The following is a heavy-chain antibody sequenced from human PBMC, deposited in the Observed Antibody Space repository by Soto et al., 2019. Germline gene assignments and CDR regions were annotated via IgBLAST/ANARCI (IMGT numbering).Heavy chain of an antibody. V-gene: IGHV4-31*03. D-gene: IGHD2-8*01. Sequence: QVQLQESGPGLVKPSQTLSLTCTVSGGSISSGGYYWSWIRQHPGKGLEWIGYIYYSGSTYYNPSLKSRVTISVDTSKNQFSLKLSSVTAADTAVYYCARGGYCTNGVCYKVDYWGQGTLVTVSS. CDR3: ARGGYCTNGVCYKVDY. J-gene: IGHJ4*02. CDR2: IYYSGST. CDR1: GGSISSGGYY.